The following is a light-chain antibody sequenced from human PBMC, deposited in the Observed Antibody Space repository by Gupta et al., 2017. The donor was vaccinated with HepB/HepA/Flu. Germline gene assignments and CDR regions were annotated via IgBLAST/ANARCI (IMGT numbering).Light chain of an antibody. V-gene: IGLV2-11*01. CDR1: SSAVGAYNY. J-gene: IGLJ2*01. CDR3: AAHAGSPVV. Sequence: QSALPQPRSVSGSPRQSVTISCAGTSSAVGAYNYVSWLQQYPGKAPKFIIYDVNKRPSGVPDRFSGSTSGNTAYLTISGLQAADDGHYHCAAHAGSPVVFGGGTKVTVL. CDR2: DVN.